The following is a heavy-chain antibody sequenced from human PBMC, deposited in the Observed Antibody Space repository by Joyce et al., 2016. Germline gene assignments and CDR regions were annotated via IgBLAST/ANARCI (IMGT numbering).Heavy chain of an antibody. CDR1: GFTFRSYS. Sequence: QVQLVESGGGVVQPGRSLRLSCAASGFTFRSYSMHWVRQTPGKGLEWVAVISYDGRNEDDTDTVKGRVAVSSDTSKSTLYLKMNSLTIEDTAVYFCAQGGEYNFGGGDPEYFQNWGQGTLVIVSS. J-gene: IGHJ1*01. D-gene: IGHD3-3*01. CDR2: ISYDGRNE. V-gene: IGHV3-30*18. CDR3: AQGGEYNFGGGDPEYFQN.